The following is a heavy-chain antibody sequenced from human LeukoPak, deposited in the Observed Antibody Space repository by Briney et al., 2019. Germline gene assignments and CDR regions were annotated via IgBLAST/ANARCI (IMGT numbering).Heavy chain of an antibody. CDR3: ASMEGDDY. J-gene: IGHJ4*02. CDR2: ISSSSSYI. CDR1: GFTFSSYS. D-gene: IGHD2-21*02. Sequence: GGSLRLSCAASGFTFSSYSMNWVRQAPGKGPEWVSSISSSSSYIYYADSVKGRFTISRDNAKNSLYLQMNSLRAGDTAVYYCASMEGDDYWGQGTLVTVSS. V-gene: IGHV3-21*01.